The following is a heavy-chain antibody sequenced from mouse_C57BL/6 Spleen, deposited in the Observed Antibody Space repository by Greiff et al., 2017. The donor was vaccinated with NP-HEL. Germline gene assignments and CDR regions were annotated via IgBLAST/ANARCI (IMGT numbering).Heavy chain of an antibody. Sequence: EVQLQESGPGLAKPSQTLSLTCSVTGYSITSDYWNWIRKFPGNKLEYMGYISYSGSTYYNPSLKSRIAIIRDTTKNQYNLQLNSVTTEDTATYYCARSTTVVAGELCWYFDVWGTGTTVTVSS. CDR2: ISYSGST. D-gene: IGHD1-1*01. CDR3: ARSTTVVAGELCWYFDV. J-gene: IGHJ1*03. V-gene: IGHV3-8*01. CDR1: GYSITSDY.